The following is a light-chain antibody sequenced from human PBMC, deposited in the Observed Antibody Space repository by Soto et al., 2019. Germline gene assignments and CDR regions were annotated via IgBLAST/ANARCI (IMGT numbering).Light chain of an antibody. Sequence: EIVLTQSPGTLSLSPGERATLACRASQSVSSSYLAWYQPKPGQAPRLLIYGASSRATGIPDRFSGSGSGTYFTLAISRLEPEDFAVYYCQQYGRTFGQGTKVEIK. J-gene: IGKJ1*01. CDR1: QSVSSSY. CDR2: GAS. CDR3: QQYGRT. V-gene: IGKV3-20*01.